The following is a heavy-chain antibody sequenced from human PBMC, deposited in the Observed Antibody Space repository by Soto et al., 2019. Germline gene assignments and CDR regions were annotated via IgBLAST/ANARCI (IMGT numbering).Heavy chain of an antibody. J-gene: IGHJ6*03. CDR3: AGDQGPNYMAV. CDR2: ISGRDGNI. Sequence: QVQLVESGGGLVKPGGSLRLSCAASGSTFSDSFMSWSRQSPGKGLEWLSYISGRDGNIYYADSVRGLFTISRDNAKNSVYLQMNRLRAEDTAVYYCAGDQGPNYMAVWGKGTTVTVS. CDR1: GSTFSDSF. V-gene: IGHV3-11*01.